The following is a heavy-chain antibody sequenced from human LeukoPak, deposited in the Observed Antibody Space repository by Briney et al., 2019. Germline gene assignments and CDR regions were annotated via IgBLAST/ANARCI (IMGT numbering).Heavy chain of an antibody. J-gene: IGHJ4*02. Sequence: ASVKVSCKASGYTFTSYAMHWVRQAPGQRLEWMGWINAGNGNTKYSQKFQGRVTITRDTSASTAYMELSSLRSEDTAVYYCARAHGYSYGQESFDYWGQGTLVTVSS. V-gene: IGHV1-3*01. CDR1: GYTFTSYA. D-gene: IGHD5-18*01. CDR3: ARAHGYSYGQESFDY. CDR2: INAGNGNT.